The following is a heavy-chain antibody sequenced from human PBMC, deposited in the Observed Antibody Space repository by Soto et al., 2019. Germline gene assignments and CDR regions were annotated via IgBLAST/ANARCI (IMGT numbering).Heavy chain of an antibody. J-gene: IGHJ4*02. V-gene: IGHV1-18*01. CDR2: ISAYNGNT. D-gene: IGHD2-21*02. CDR1: GYTFTSYG. Sequence: GASVKVSCKASGYTFTSYGISWVRRAPGQGLEWMGWISAYNGNTNYAQKLQGRVTMTTDTSTSTAYMELSSLRSEDTAVYYCARSIVVVTALDYWGQGTLVTVSS. CDR3: ARSIVVVTALDY.